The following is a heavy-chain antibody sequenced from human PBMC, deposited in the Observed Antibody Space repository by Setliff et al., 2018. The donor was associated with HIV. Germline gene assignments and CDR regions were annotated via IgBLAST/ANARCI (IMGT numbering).Heavy chain of an antibody. CDR2: INANRGGT. D-gene: IGHD2-15*01. J-gene: IGHJ3*02. CDR3: ASYVVVPAATPDDAFGI. Sequence: ASVKVSCKTSGYTFTDYYMNWVRQAPGQGLEWMGRINANRGGTSYAQKFQGRVTMTRDTSISTGYMALSRLTSDDTAVYYCASYVVVPAATPDDAFGIWGQGTMVTVSS. CDR1: GYTFTDYY. V-gene: IGHV1-2*06.